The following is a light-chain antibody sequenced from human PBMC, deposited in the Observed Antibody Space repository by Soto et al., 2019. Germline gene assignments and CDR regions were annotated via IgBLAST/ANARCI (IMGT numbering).Light chain of an antibody. Sequence: DIQMTQSPSSLSASVGDRVTFTCRASQNIRTYLNWYQQKPGKVPDLLIYSASGLRSGVPSRFSGSGSGTDYNLAISSMQHEDFATYFCRQRFSTPWTVGQGTKVVIK. CDR3: RQRFSTPWT. CDR2: SAS. CDR1: QNIRTY. J-gene: IGKJ1*01. V-gene: IGKV1-39*01.